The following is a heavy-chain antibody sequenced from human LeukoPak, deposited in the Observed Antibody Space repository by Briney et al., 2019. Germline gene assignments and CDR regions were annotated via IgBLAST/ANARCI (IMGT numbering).Heavy chain of an antibody. V-gene: IGHV3-30*04. CDR3: AKDSPHDYVWANYKFGWFFDY. D-gene: IGHD3-16*01. CDR2: ISCDGSNK. CDR1: GFTFSSYA. Sequence: GGSLRLSCAASGFTFSSYAMHWVRQAPGKGLEWVAVISCDGSNKYYADSVKGRFTISRDNSKNTLYLQMNSLRAEDTAVYYCAKDSPHDYVWANYKFGWFFDYWGQGTLVTVSS. J-gene: IGHJ4*02.